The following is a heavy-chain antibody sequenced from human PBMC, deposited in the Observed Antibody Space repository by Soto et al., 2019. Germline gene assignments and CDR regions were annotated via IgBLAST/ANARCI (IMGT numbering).Heavy chain of an antibody. V-gene: IGHV4-59*08. D-gene: IGHD3-10*02. CDR3: ARLAPIVYYVFGGNAFGI. CDR1: GGSISSYY. Sequence: SETLSLTCTVSGGSISSYYWSWIRQPPGKGLEWIGYIYYSGSTNYNPSLKSRVTISVDTSKNQFSLKLSSVTTADTAVYYCARLAPIVYYVFGGNAFGIWGQGTMVTVSS. CDR2: IYYSGST. J-gene: IGHJ3*02.